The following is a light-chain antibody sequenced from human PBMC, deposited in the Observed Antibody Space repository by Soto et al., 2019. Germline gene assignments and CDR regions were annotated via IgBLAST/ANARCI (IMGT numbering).Light chain of an antibody. V-gene: IGLV2-14*03. CDR1: SIDVGSYNS. CDR2: DVS. CDR3: SSFTSSSSYV. Sequence: QSSLAHPASVSGSPRQSIAISCTGTSIDVGSYNSVSWYQQYPGKAPTLMIHDVSDRPSGVSNRFSGSKSGNTASLTISGLQAEDEADYYCSSFTSSSSYVFGSGTKVTGL. J-gene: IGLJ1*01.